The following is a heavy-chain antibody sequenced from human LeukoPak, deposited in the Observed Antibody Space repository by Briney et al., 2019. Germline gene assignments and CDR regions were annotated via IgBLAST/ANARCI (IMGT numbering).Heavy chain of an antibody. CDR1: GGSISSYY. D-gene: IGHD3-10*01. CDR3: ARANGSGSYYIVRPIDY. V-gene: IGHV4-4*07. CDR2: IYTSGST. J-gene: IGHJ4*02. Sequence: SENLSLTCTVSGGSISSYYWSWIRPPAGKGLEWIGRIYTSGSTYYNPSLKSRVTMSVDTSKNQFSLKLSSVTAADTAVYYCARANGSGSYYIVRPIDYWGQGTLVTVSS.